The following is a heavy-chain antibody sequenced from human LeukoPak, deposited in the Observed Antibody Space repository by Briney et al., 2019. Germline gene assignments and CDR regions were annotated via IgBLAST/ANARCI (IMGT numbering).Heavy chain of an antibody. V-gene: IGHV4-39*01. D-gene: IGHD2-15*01. CDR2: GSP. Sequence: AGTLSLTCTVSGGSISSSSYYWGWHRQPPGTGLEWIGRGSPYYYPSLTSRLTISVDTSNSQFSLELTSVTAADTAVYYCARMTRGSSSWFDPWGQGTLVTVSS. J-gene: IGHJ5*02. CDR3: ARMTRGSSSWFDP. CDR1: GGSISSSSYY.